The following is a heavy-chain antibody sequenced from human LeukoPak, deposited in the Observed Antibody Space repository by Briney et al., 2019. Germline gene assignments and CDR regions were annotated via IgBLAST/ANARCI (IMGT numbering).Heavy chain of an antibody. D-gene: IGHD5-24*01. CDR3: ARGEEKATIKDLDS. CDR1: GFTYYD. V-gene: IGHV3-21*01. CDR2: ITSDSTYI. J-gene: IGHJ4*02. Sequence: GGSLRLSCAASGFTYYDMHWVRQAPGRGLEWVSAITSDSTYIYYADSMKGRFTISRDNAENSLYLQMHSLRVEDTAVYFCARGEEKATIKDLDSWGQGTLVTVSS.